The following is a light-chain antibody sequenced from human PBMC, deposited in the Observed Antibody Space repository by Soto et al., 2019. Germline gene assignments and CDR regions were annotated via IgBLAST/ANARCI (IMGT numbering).Light chain of an antibody. Sequence: DIQMTQSPSSLSASVGDRVTITCRASQSISSYLNWYQQIPGKAPKLLIYAASTLQSGVPSRFSGSGSGTDFTLTISSLQPEDFAIYYCQQSYSTLFTFGPGTKVGIK. CDR2: AAS. V-gene: IGKV1-39*01. J-gene: IGKJ3*01. CDR1: QSISSY. CDR3: QQSYSTLFT.